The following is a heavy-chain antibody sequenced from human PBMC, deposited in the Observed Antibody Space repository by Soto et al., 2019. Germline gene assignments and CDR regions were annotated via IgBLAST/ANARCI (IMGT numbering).Heavy chain of an antibody. J-gene: IGHJ4*02. Sequence: GSLRLPCAASGFTFSSYSMNWVRQAPGKGLEWVSYVSSSTSAIYYADSVKGRFTISRDNAENSLYLQMNSLRAEDTAVYYCARVCIRSDCFTPRFDYGGQGTLVTVSS. D-gene: IGHD2-2*02. CDR1: GFTFSSYS. CDR2: VSSSTSAI. CDR3: ARVCIRSDCFTPRFDY. V-gene: IGHV3-48*01.